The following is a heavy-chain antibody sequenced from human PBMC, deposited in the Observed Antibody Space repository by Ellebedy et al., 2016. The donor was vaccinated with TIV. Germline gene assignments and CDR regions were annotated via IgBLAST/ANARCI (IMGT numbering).Heavy chain of an antibody. CDR1: GYTFTSYD. D-gene: IGHD3-22*01. V-gene: IGHV1-18*01. J-gene: IGHJ5*02. CDR3: ARDGDSSGYYFGWFDP. Sequence: ASVKVSXXASGYTFTSYDINWVRQATGQGLEWMGWISAYNGNTNYAQKLQGRVTMTTDTSTSTAYMELRSLRSDDTAVYYCARDGDSSGYYFGWFDPWGQGTLVTVSS. CDR2: ISAYNGNT.